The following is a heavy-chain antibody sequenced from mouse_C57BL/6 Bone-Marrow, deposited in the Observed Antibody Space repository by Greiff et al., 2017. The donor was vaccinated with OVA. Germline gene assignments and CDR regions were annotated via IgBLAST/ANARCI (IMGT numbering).Heavy chain of an antibody. V-gene: IGHV1-81*01. CDR2: IYPRSGNT. D-gene: IGHD2-5*01. CDR3: ARRGDYSNPDY. CDR1: GYTFTSYG. Sequence: QVQLKQSGAELARPGASVKLSCKASGYTFTSYGISWVKQRTGQGLEWIGEIYPRSGNTYYNEKFKGKATLTADKSSSTAYMELRSLPSEDSAVYFGARRGDYSNPDYWGQGTTLTVSS. J-gene: IGHJ2*01.